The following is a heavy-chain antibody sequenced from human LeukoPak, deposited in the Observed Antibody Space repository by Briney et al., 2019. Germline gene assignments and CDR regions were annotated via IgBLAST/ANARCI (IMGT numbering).Heavy chain of an antibody. J-gene: IGHJ4*02. CDR2: IYYSGST. V-gene: IGHV4-39*07. CDR1: GGSISSSSYY. D-gene: IGHD1-14*01. CDR3: ASQPPRGSNLITPDY. Sequence: SETLSLTCTVSGGSISSSSYYWGWIRQPPGKGLEWIGSIYYSGSTYYNPSLKSRVTISVDTSKNQFSLKLSSVTAADTAVYYCASQPPRGSNLITPDYWGQGTLVTVSS.